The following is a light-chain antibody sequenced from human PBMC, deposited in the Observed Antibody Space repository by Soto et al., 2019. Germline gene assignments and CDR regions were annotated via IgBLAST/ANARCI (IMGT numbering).Light chain of an antibody. CDR3: LLSYGGARLVV. CDR2: DTS. J-gene: IGLJ2*01. CDR1: TGAVTSGHY. Sequence: QAVVTQEPSRTVSPGGTVTLTCGSSTGAVTSGHYPYWFQQKPGQAPRTLIYDTSNKHSWTPARFSGSLLGGKAALTLSGAQPEDEAEYYCLLSYGGARLVVFGGGTKLTVL. V-gene: IGLV7-46*01.